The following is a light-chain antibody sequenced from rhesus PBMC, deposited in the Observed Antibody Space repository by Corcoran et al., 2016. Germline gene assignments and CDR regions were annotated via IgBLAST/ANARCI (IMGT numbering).Light chain of an antibody. J-gene: IGKJ2*01. Sequence: EIVMTQSPATLSLSPGERATLSCRASQSVSSYVAWYQQKPEQAPRLLIYGASSRATGIPAWFSGSGSGTDFTLTIISLQPEDFATYYGQHGYVTPYSFGQGTKVGIK. CDR1: QSVSSY. CDR3: QHGYVTPYS. V-gene: IGKV3S9*01. CDR2: GAS.